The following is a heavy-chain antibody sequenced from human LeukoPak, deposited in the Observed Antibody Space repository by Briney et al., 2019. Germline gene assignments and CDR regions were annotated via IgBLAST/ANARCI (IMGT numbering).Heavy chain of an antibody. D-gene: IGHD6-13*01. CDR1: GGSFSGYY. J-gene: IGHJ5*02. Sequence: SETLSLTCAVYGGSFSGYYWSWIRQPAGKGLEWIGRIYTSGSTNYNPSLKSRVTMSVDTSKNQFSLKLSSVTAADTAVYYCARDHKIAAAGMYNWFDPWGQGTLVTVSS. V-gene: IGHV4-4*07. CDR2: IYTSGST. CDR3: ARDHKIAAAGMYNWFDP.